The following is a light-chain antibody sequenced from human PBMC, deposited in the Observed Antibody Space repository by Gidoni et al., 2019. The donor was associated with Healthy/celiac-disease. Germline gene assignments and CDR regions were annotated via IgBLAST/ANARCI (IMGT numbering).Light chain of an antibody. V-gene: IGLV7-43*01. Sequence: QTVVTQDTSLTVSPGGTVTLTCASSTGAVTRGYYPNWFQQKPGQAPRALIYSTSNKPSWTPARFSGSLLGGKAALTLSGVQPEDEAEYYCLLYYGGAQLGVFGTGTKVTVL. CDR3: LLYYGGAQLGV. CDR2: STS. CDR1: TGAVTRGYY. J-gene: IGLJ1*01.